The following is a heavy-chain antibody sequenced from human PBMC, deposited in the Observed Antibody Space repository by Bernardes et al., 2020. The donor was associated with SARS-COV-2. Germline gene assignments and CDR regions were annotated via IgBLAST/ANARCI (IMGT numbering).Heavy chain of an antibody. CDR2: RTYDGSNK. CDR1: GFTSSSYA. V-gene: IGHV3-30*01. Sequence: GGSLSLSCAASGFTSSSYAMHGVRQAPGKGLEWVAVRTYDGSNKYYADPVKGRFTISRDNSKNTLYLQMNSLRAEDTAVYYCARDGSSWWLRLAFYYNYGMDVWGQGTTVTVSS. D-gene: IGHD5-12*01. J-gene: IGHJ6*02. CDR3: ARDGSSWWLRLAFYYNYGMDV.